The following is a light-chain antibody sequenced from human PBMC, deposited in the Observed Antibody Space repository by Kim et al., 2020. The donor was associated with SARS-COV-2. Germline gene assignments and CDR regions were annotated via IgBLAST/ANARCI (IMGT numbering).Light chain of an antibody. V-gene: IGKV3-15*01. Sequence: LSPGERATLSCRASHSVSSNLAWYQQKPGQAPRLLIFGASTRATGIPARFSGSGSGTEFTLTISSLQSEDFAVYYCQHYNGWPLTFGGGTKVDIK. CDR1: HSVSSN. CDR2: GAS. CDR3: QHYNGWPLT. J-gene: IGKJ4*01.